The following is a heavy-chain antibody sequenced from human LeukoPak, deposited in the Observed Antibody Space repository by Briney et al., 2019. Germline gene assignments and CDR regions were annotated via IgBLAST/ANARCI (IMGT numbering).Heavy chain of an antibody. Sequence: SETLSLTCTVSGGSISSYYWSWIRQPPGKGLEWIGYIYYSGSTNYNPSLKSRVTISVDTSKDQFSLKLSSVTAADTAVYYCASHSMVQGVMFWGQGTLVTVSS. D-gene: IGHD3-10*01. CDR1: GGSISSYY. J-gene: IGHJ4*02. CDR2: IYYSGST. CDR3: ASHSMVQGVMF. V-gene: IGHV4-59*01.